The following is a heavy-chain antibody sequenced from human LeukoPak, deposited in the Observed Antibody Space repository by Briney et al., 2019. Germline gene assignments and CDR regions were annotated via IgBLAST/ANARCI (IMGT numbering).Heavy chain of an antibody. Sequence: SETLSLTCTVSGGSISSGSYYWSWIRQPAGKGLEWIGRIYTSGSTNYNPSLKSRVTISVDTSKNQFSLKLSSVTAADTAVYYCARGWSYSYYYYMDVWGKGTTVTVSS. J-gene: IGHJ6*03. V-gene: IGHV4-61*02. CDR2: IYTSGST. CDR3: ARGWSYSYYYYMDV. CDR1: GGSISSGSYY. D-gene: IGHD2-15*01.